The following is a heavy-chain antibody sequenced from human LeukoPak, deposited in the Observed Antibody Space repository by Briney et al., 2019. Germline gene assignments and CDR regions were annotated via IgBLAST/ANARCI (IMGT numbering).Heavy chain of an antibody. J-gene: IGHJ4*02. CDR2: ISTDTGNP. Sequence: ASVKVSCKASGYTFTTYAMNWVRQAPGQGLEWMGWISTDTGNPTYAQGFTGRFVFPLDTSVSTAYLQISSLKAEDTAVYYCARGGHDYVWGSYRYLEDYWGQGTLVTVSS. V-gene: IGHV7-4-1*02. CDR3: ARGGHDYVWGSYRYLEDY. CDR1: GYTFTTYA. D-gene: IGHD3-16*02.